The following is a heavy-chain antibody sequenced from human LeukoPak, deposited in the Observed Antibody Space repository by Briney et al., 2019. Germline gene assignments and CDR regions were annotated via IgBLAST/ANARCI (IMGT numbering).Heavy chain of an antibody. D-gene: IGHD4-17*01. Sequence: GGSLRLSCAASGFTFSSYEMNWVRQAPGKELEWVSYISNSDSTVHYADSVKGRFTISRDNAQNSLYLQMSSLRAEDTAVYYCARVEDDYGDHYYGMDVWGQGTTVTVSS. CDR3: ARVEDDYGDHYYGMDV. CDR2: ISNSDSTV. J-gene: IGHJ6*02. V-gene: IGHV3-48*03. CDR1: GFTFSSYE.